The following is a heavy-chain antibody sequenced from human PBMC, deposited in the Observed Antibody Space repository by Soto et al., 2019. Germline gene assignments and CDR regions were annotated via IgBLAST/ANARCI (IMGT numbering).Heavy chain of an antibody. CDR3: ARADVDTAMVTFDY. D-gene: IGHD5-18*01. V-gene: IGHV4-31*03. Sequence: LSLTCTVSGGSISSGGYYWSWIRQHPGKGLEWIGYIYYSGSTYYNPSLKSRVTISVDTSKNQFSLKLSSVTAADTAVYYCARADVDTAMVTFDYWGQGTLVTVSS. CDR2: IYYSGST. CDR1: GGSISSGGYY. J-gene: IGHJ4*02.